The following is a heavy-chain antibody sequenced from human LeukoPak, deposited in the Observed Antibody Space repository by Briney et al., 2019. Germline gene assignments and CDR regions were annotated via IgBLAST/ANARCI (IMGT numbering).Heavy chain of an antibody. V-gene: IGHV3-7*01. Sequence: GGSLRLSCAASGFTFSSYWMSWVRQAPGKGLEWVASIKQDGSEKYCVDSVKGRFTISRDNANNSLYLHMNSLRADDTAVYYCARDIGLRKAAPPGWFDPWGQGALVTVSS. CDR2: IKQDGSEK. D-gene: IGHD6-6*01. CDR3: ARDIGLRKAAPPGWFDP. J-gene: IGHJ5*02. CDR1: GFTFSSYW.